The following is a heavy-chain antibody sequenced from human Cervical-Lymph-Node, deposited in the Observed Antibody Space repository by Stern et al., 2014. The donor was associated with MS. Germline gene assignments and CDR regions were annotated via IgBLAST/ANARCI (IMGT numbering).Heavy chain of an antibody. CDR3: ARGSEFYPSDY. D-gene: IGHD2/OR15-2a*01. V-gene: IGHV3-30-3*01. Sequence: VQLVESGGGVVQPGRSLRLSCAVSGFTFTLYDMHWVRQAPGKGLAWMAAISFDGSKKYYADSVKGRFTISRDNSKNTLYLQVNSLRTADTAVYFCARGSEFYPSDYWGQGTLVTVSS. CDR2: ISFDGSKK. CDR1: GFTFTLYD. J-gene: IGHJ4*02.